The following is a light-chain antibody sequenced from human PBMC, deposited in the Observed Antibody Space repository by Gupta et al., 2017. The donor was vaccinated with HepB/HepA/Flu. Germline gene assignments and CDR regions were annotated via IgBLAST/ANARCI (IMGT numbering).Light chain of an antibody. CDR2: KNN. J-gene: IGLJ2*01. CDR1: SSNIGSNY. Sequence: QSVLPQPPSVSGPPGQRVTISCSGSSSNIGSNYVYWYQQLPGTAPKLLIYKNNQRPSGVPDRFSGSKSGTSASLAISGLRSEDEADYDCATWDDSLSGLVFGGGTKLTVL. V-gene: IGLV1-47*01. CDR3: ATWDDSLSGLV.